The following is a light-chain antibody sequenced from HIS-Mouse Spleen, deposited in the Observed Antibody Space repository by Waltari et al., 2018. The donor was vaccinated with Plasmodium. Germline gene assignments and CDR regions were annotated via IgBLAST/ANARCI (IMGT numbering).Light chain of an antibody. CDR3: QQYNNWSFT. V-gene: IGKV3-15*01. J-gene: IGKJ3*01. Sequence: EIVMTQSPATLSVSPGERATLSCRASQSVSSNLAWYQQEPGQAPTLLIYGASTRATCIPARFSGSGSGTEFTLTISSLQSEDFAVYYCQQYNNWSFTFGPGTKVDIK. CDR1: QSVSSN. CDR2: GAS.